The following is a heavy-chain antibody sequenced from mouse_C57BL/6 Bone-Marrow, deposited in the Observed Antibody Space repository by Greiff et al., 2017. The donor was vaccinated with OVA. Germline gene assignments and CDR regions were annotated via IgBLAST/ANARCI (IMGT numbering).Heavy chain of an antibody. V-gene: IGHV1-81*01. J-gene: IGHJ3*01. Sequence: VKLQESGAELARPGASVKLSCKASGYTFTSYGISWVKQRTGQGLEWIGEIYPRSGNTYYNEKFKGKATLTADKSSSTAYMELRSLTSEDSAVYFCARLLRRYGTYWGQGTLVTVSA. D-gene: IGHD1-2*01. CDR3: ARLLRRYGTY. CDR2: IYPRSGNT. CDR1: GYTFTSYG.